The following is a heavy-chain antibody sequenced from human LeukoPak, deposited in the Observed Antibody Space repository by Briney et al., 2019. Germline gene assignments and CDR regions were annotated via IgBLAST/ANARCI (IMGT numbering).Heavy chain of an antibody. CDR1: GGTFSSYA. CDR2: IIPIFGTA. D-gene: IGHD5-18*01. V-gene: IGHV1-69*05. CDR3: ARGGYSYGLVGKYYFDY. J-gene: IGHJ4*02. Sequence: GASVKVSCKASGGTFSSYAISWVRQAPGQGLEWMGGIIPIFGTANYAQKFQGRVTITTDESTSTAYMELSSLRSEDTAVYYCARGGYSYGLVGKYYFDYWGQGTLVTVSS.